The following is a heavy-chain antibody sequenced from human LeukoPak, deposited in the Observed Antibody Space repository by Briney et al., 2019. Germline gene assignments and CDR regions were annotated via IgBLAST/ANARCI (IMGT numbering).Heavy chain of an antibody. D-gene: IGHD4-11*01. CDR3: ARGYYSNYVDY. CDR2: IYYSGST. CDR1: GGSISSYY. J-gene: IGHJ4*02. V-gene: IGHV4-59*01. Sequence: SETLSLTCTVSGGSISSYYWSWIRQPPGKGLEWIGYIYYSGSTNYNPSLKSRVTISVATSKNQFSLKLSSVTAADTAVYYCARGYYSNYVDYWGQGTLVTVSS.